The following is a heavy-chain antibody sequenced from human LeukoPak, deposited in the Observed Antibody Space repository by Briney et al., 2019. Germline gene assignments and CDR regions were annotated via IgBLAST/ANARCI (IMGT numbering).Heavy chain of an antibody. J-gene: IGHJ4*02. CDR3: ARSITMIVVVPLY. D-gene: IGHD3-22*01. V-gene: IGHV1-3*01. Sequence: ASVKVSCKASGYTFTSYGISWVRQAPGQRLEWMGWINAGNGNTKYSQKFQGRVTITRDTSASTAYMELSSLRSEDTAVYYCARSITMIVVVPLYWGQGTLVTVSS. CDR1: GYTFTSYG. CDR2: INAGNGNT.